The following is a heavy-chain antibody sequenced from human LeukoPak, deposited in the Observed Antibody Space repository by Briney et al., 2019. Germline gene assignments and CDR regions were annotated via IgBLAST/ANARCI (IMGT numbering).Heavy chain of an antibody. D-gene: IGHD1-1*01. Sequence: ASETLSLTCSVSGGSINNFYWSWIRQSLGKGLEYIGYIFYTGSTNYNPSLKGRVSISIDASRNQFSLRLNSVTAADTAVYYCARAGDWNDLPYWGQGILVIVSS. CDR1: GGSINNFY. CDR3: ARAGDWNDLPY. J-gene: IGHJ4*02. CDR2: IFYTGST. V-gene: IGHV4-59*01.